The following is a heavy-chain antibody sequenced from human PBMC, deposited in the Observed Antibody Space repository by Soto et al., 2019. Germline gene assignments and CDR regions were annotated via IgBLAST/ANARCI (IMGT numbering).Heavy chain of an antibody. D-gene: IGHD3-22*01. V-gene: IGHV3-33*01. Sequence: PGGSLRLSCAASGFTFSSYGMHWVRQAPGKGLEWVAVIWYDGSNKYYADSVKGRFTISRDNSKNTLYLQMNSLRAEDTAVYYCARDLDDSSGKYYGMDVWGQGTTVTVSS. J-gene: IGHJ6*02. CDR3: ARDLDDSSGKYYGMDV. CDR1: GFTFSSYG. CDR2: IWYDGSNK.